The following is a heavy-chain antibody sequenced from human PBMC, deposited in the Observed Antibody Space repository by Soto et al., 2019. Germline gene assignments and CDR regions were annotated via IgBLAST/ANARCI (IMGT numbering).Heavy chain of an antibody. CDR2: ISGYNGNT. Sequence: QVQLVQSRGEVKKPGASVKVSCKTSGYSFTTYGISWVRQAPGQGLEWMGWISGYNGNTNYAQNLQGRVTMTTDTSTSTAYMELRSLRSDDTAVYYCAREGPAPYYYYGMHVWGQGSTVTVSS. V-gene: IGHV1-18*01. J-gene: IGHJ6*02. CDR3: AREGPAPYYYYGMHV. CDR1: GYSFTTYG.